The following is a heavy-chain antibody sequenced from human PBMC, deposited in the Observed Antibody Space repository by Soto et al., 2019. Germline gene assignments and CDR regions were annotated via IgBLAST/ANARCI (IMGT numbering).Heavy chain of an antibody. CDR3: ARGYMVRGVLDY. CDR1: GGSFSGYY. V-gene: IGHV4-34*01. D-gene: IGHD3-10*01. J-gene: IGHJ4*02. Sequence: SETLSLTCAVYGGSFSGYYWSWIRQPPGKGLEWIGEINHSGSTNYNPSLKSRVTISVDTSKNQISLKLSSVTAADTAVYYCARGYMVRGVLDYWGQGTLVTVSS. CDR2: INHSGST.